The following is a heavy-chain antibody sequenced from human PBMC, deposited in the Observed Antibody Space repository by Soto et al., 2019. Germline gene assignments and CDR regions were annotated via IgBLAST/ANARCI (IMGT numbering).Heavy chain of an antibody. J-gene: IGHJ4*02. Sequence: QLQLQESGPGLAKPSETLSLTCTVSGGFISSGSYYWGWIRQPPGRGREWIGSLHHTGRTYYNPSLKSRVTISVDTSKNQFSLKLSSATAADTALYYCTRHRSYCSDGVCSQFHFDYWGRGTLVTVSS. V-gene: IGHV4-39*01. D-gene: IGHD2-15*01. CDR2: LHHTGRT. CDR3: TRHRSYCSDGVCSQFHFDY. CDR1: GGFISSGSYY.